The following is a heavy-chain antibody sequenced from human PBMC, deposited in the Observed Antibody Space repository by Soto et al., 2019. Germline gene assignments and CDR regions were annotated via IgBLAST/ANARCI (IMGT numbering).Heavy chain of an antibody. J-gene: IGHJ6*02. Sequence: EVQLVESGGGLVQPGGSLRLSCAASGLIFSDYHMDWVRQAPGKGLEWVGRIRRKANSYTTEYAATVKGRFTISRDDSTHSLYLQMTSLKTEDTAVYYCAMLGGWSGGSNDMDVWGQGTTVTVSS. CDR2: IRRKANSYTT. D-gene: IGHD6-19*01. CDR1: GLIFSDYH. V-gene: IGHV3-72*01. CDR3: AMLGGWSGGSNDMDV.